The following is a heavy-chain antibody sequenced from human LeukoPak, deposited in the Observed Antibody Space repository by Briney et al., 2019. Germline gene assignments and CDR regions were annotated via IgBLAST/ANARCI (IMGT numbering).Heavy chain of an antibody. CDR3: ARRKESARSTWLLGC. CDR2: ISGRDNGT. J-gene: IGHJ4*02. Sequence: GGSLRLSCAASGLTFSIYAMTWVRQGPGKGLELVSGISGRDNGTWYADSVKGRFTISRDNSKNTLYLQMNSLRADDTAVYYCARRKESARSTWLLGCWGQGTLVTVSS. V-gene: IGHV3-23*01. D-gene: IGHD2-2*01. CDR1: GLTFSIYA.